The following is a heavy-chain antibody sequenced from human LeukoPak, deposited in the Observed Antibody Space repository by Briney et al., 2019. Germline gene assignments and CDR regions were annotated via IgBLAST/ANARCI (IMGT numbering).Heavy chain of an antibody. J-gene: IGHJ3*02. D-gene: IGHD2-8*01. CDR2: IYHSGGT. CDR3: AKGVTPPDAFDI. Sequence: SETLSLTCTVSGYSISSGYYWGWIRQSPGKGLEWIGSIYHSGGTYYNPSLKSRVTISVDTSKNQFSLKLSSVTAADTAVYYCAKGVTPPDAFDIWGQGTMVTVSS. V-gene: IGHV4-38-2*02. CDR1: GYSISSGYY.